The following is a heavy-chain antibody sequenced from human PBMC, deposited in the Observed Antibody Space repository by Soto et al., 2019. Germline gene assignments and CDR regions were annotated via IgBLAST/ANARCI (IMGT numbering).Heavy chain of an antibody. V-gene: IGHV3-23*01. CDR1: GFTFSSYA. J-gene: IGHJ3*02. D-gene: IGHD3-10*01. CDR2: ISGSGGST. Sequence: EVQLLESGGGLVQPGGSLRLSCAASGFTFSSYAMSWVRQAPGKGLEWVSAISGSGGSTYYADSVKGRFTISRDNYKNTLYLKMNSLRAEDTAVYYCAVHPPVLSAFDIWGQGTMVTVSS. CDR3: AVHPPVLSAFDI.